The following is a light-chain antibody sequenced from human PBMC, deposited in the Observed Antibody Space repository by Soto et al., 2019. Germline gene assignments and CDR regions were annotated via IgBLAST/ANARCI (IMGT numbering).Light chain of an antibody. CDR3: SSFSAITREV. Sequence: QSALTQPASVSGSPGQSITISCTGTSSDVGGYSYVSWYQQHPGKTPKLMIYEVSNRPSGVSHRFSGSKSGNTASLTISGLQTEDEDDYYCSSFSAITREVFGGGTKLTVL. CDR1: SSDVGGYSY. CDR2: EVS. V-gene: IGLV2-14*01. J-gene: IGLJ2*01.